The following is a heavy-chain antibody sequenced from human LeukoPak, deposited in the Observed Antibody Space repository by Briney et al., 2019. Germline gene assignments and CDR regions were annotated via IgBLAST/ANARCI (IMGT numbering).Heavy chain of an antibody. CDR3: ARGGVDHYGSGTYYLMYYFDH. D-gene: IGHD3-10*01. J-gene: IGHJ4*02. CDR1: GFTFNTYG. CDR2: ISGSGGAT. V-gene: IGHV3-23*01. Sequence: GGTLRLSCAASGFTFNTYGMSWVRQAPGKGLEWVSGISGSGGATYYADSVKGRFTVSRDDPHNTLYLQMNSVRAEDTAVYFCARGGVDHYGSGTYYLMYYFDHWGQGALVPVSS.